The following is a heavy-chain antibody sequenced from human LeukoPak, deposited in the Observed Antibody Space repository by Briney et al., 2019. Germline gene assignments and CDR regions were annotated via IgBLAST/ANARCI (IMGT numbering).Heavy chain of an antibody. J-gene: IGHJ4*02. CDR1: GFTFSSYW. V-gene: IGHV3-7*01. CDR3: ATVGRSKVGGY. CDR2: IKQDGSEK. Sequence: PGGSLRLSCEASGFTFSSYWMTWVRQAPGKGLEWVANIKQDGSEKYYVDSVKGRFTISRDNAKNSLYLQMNSLRADDTAVYYCATVGRSKVGGYWGQGILVTVSS. D-gene: IGHD4-23*01.